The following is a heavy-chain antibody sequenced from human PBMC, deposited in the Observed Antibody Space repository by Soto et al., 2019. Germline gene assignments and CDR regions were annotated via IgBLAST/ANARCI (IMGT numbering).Heavy chain of an antibody. D-gene: IGHD6-6*01. CDR2: IYDSGST. CDR3: AAPTRY. J-gene: IGHJ4*02. V-gene: IGHV4-59*01. Sequence: PSETLSLTCTVSGGYISSYYWSWIRQPPGKGLEWIGYIYDSGSTNYNPSLKSRVTISVDTSKNQFSLKLTSVTAADTAVYYCAAPTRYWGQGTLVTVSS. CDR1: GGYISSYY.